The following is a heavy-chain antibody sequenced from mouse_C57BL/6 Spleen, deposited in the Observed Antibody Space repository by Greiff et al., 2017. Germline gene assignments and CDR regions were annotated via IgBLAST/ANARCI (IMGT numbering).Heavy chain of an antibody. D-gene: IGHD1-1*01. V-gene: IGHV1-4*01. Sequence: QVPLQQSGAELSRPGASVKMSCKASGYTFTSYTMHWVKQRPGQGLEWIGYINPSSGYTKYNQKFKDKATLTADKSSRTAYMQLSSLASEDSAVYYRAEGGYVSSYLYFDVWGTGTTVTVSS. J-gene: IGHJ1*03. CDR2: INPSSGYT. CDR3: AEGGYVSSYLYFDV. CDR1: GYTFTSYT.